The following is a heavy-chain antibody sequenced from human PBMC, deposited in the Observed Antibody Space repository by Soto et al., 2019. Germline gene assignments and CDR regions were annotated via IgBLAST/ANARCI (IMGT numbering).Heavy chain of an antibody. D-gene: IGHD6-19*01. CDR3: ARDLLSVAGTGGEYFQH. CDR1: GGTFSSYA. Sequence: QVQLVQSGAEVKKPGSSVKVSCKASGGTFSSYAISWVRQAPGQGLEWMGGINPIFGTANYAQKFQGRVKITADEATSSAYKELSRLRSEDTAVYYCARDLLSVAGTGGEYFQHWGQRTLVTVAS. J-gene: IGHJ1*01. V-gene: IGHV1-69*12. CDR2: INPIFGTA.